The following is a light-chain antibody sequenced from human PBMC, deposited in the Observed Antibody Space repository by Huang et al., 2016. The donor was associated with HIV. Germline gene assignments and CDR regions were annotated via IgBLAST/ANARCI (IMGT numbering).Light chain of an antibody. CDR2: RAS. J-gene: IGKJ2*01. CDR3: QQYESWPPYT. Sequence: IVMTQSPATPYASPGGHVTLSCRASQTVRNNLALYQQKPGQAPRVLIYRASNRATGVPDRFSGSGSGSEFSLTISSLQSEDFVVYYCQQYESWPPYTFGQGT. CDR1: QTVRNN. V-gene: IGKV3-15*01.